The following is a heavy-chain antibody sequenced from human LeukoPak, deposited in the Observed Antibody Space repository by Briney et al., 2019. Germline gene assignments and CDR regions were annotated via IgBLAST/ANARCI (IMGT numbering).Heavy chain of an antibody. V-gene: IGHV1-2*02. J-gene: IGHJ5*02. CDR1: GYTFTAYF. Sequence: GASVQVSCKASGYTFTAYFMHWVRQAPGQGLEWMGWINPNSGGTNYAQKFQGRITMTRDTSISTAYMDLSRLTSDDTAVYYCAALNRFDPWGQGTLVTVSS. CDR3: AALNRFDP. CDR2: INPNSGGT.